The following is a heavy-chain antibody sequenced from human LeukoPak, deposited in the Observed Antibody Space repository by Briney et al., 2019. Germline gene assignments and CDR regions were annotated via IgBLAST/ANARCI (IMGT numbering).Heavy chain of an antibody. CDR1: GYSFTSYW. J-gene: IGHJ4*02. CDR2: IYPGDSDT. V-gene: IGHV5-51*01. Sequence: GESLKISCKGSGYSFTSYWIGWVRKMPGKGLEWMGIIYPGDSDTKYSPSLQVQVTISADKSINTAYLQWNTLRASDTAMYYCARTLHSSVWYFDYWGQGTLVTVSS. D-gene: IGHD6-19*01. CDR3: ARTLHSSVWYFDY.